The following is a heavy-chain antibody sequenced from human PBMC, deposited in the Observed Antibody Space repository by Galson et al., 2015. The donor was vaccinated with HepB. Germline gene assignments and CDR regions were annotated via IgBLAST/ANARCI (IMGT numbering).Heavy chain of an antibody. V-gene: IGHV3-21*01. Sequence: SLRLSCAASGFTFSSYSMNWVRQAPGKGLEWVSSISSSSSYIYYADSVKGRFTISRDNAKNTLNLQMNSLRTEDAAIYYCARGRIYYDSSGYFLHWGQGSLVTVSS. J-gene: IGHJ1*01. CDR1: GFTFSSYS. CDR3: ARGRIYYDSSGYFLH. CDR2: ISSSSSYI. D-gene: IGHD3-22*01.